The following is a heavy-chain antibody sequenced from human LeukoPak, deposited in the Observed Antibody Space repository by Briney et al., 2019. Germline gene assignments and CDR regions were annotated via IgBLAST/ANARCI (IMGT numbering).Heavy chain of an antibody. CDR2: IWSDGINR. Sequence: GGSLRLSCVASGFTFTTYGMHWVRQAPGKGLEWVAVIWSDGINRFYADSVKGRFTFPRDNCKNTLSLQMDSLRVEDTAVYYCVKERGPFDAFDIWGHGTVVTVSS. CDR3: VKERGPFDAFDI. J-gene: IGHJ3*02. V-gene: IGHV3-33*06. CDR1: GFTFTTYG.